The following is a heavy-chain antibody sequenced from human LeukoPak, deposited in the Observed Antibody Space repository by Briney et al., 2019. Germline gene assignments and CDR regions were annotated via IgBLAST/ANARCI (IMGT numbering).Heavy chain of an antibody. CDR1: GGSISSSSYY. CDR3: ARRRGVRGVKYYYYGMDV. CDR2: IYYSGST. J-gene: IGHJ6*02. V-gene: IGHV4-39*01. D-gene: IGHD3-10*01. Sequence: PSETLSLTCTVSGGSISSSSYYWGWIRQPPGKGLERIGSIYYSGSTYYNPSLKSRVTISVDTSKNQFSLKLSSVTAADTAVYYCARRRGVRGVKYYYYGMDVWGQGTTVTVSS.